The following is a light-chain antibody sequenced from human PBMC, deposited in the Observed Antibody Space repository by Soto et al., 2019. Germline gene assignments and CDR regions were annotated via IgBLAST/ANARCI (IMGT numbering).Light chain of an antibody. J-gene: IGKJ4*01. CDR1: QTIVTA. Sequence: DIPMTQSTSSLSASVGDRVTITCRASQTIVTALNWYQQKPGKAPKLLIYATSILQNGVPSRFSGSGFGTDFTLTISSLQPEDFATYYCQQSYTTPTFGGGTKVEIK. CDR2: ATS. CDR3: QQSYTTPT. V-gene: IGKV1-39*01.